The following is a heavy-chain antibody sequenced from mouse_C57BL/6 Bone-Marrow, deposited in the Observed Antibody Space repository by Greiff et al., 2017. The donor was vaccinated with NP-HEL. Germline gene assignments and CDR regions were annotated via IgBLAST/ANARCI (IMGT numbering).Heavy chain of an antibody. Sequence: EVKVVESGGDLVKPGGSLKLSCAASGFTFSSYGMSWVRQTPDKRLEWVATISSGGSYTYYPDSVKGRFTISRDNAKNTLYLQMSSLKSEDTAMYYCARPSTMVTTRTWFAYWGQGTLVTVSA. D-gene: IGHD2-2*01. CDR1: GFTFSSYG. CDR3: ARPSTMVTTRTWFAY. J-gene: IGHJ3*01. V-gene: IGHV5-6*01. CDR2: ISSGGSYT.